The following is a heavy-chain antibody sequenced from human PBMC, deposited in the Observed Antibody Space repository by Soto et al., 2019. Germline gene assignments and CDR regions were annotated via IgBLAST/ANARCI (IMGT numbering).Heavy chain of an antibody. CDR3: ARDYYDSSGYSPLGY. CDR1: GGSVSSGSYY. J-gene: IGHJ4*02. V-gene: IGHV4-61*01. Sequence: KPSETLSLTCTVSGGSVSSGSYYWSWIRQPPGKGLEWIGYIYYSGSTNYNPSLKSRVTISVDTSKNQFSLKLSSVTAEDTAVYYCARDYYDSSGYSPLGYWGQGTLVTVS. D-gene: IGHD3-22*01. CDR2: IYYSGST.